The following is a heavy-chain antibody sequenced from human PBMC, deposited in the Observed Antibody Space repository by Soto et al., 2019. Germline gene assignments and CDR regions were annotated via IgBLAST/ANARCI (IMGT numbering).Heavy chain of an antibody. CDR2: IYYSGST. V-gene: IGHV4-31*03. CDR1: GGSISSGGYF. D-gene: IGHD3-22*01. J-gene: IGHJ3*02. Sequence: SETLSLTCTVSGGSISSGGYFWIWIRHHPGKGLEWIGYIYYSGSTYYNPSLKSRVTISVDTSKNQFSLKLSSVTAADTAVYYCARVANYYDSSGYYYGDAFDIWGQGTMVTVSS. CDR3: ARVANYYDSSGYYYGDAFDI.